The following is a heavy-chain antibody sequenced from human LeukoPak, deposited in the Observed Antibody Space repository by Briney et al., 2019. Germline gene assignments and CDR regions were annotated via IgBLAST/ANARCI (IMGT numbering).Heavy chain of an antibody. CDR1: GFTFSSYA. D-gene: IGHD3-3*01. V-gene: IGHV3-23*01. J-gene: IGHJ4*02. Sequence: GGSLRLSCAASGFTFSSYAMSWVRQAPGKGLEWVSAISGSGGSTYYADSVKGRFTISRDNSKNTLYLQMNSLRAEDTAVYYCAKALTIFGVTTNFDYWGQGTLVTVSS. CDR3: AKALTIFGVTTNFDY. CDR2: ISGSGGST.